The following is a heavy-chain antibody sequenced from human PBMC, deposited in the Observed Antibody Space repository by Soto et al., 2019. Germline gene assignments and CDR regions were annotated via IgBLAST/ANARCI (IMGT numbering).Heavy chain of an antibody. CDR3: ARWLKEAGIGGSYYFGMDV. J-gene: IGHJ6*02. V-gene: IGHV1-69*13. CDR2: IIPIFGTA. Sequence: VQLVQSGAEVKKPGSSVKVSCKASGGTFTNYAFSWVRQAPGQGLEWLGGIIPIFGTADYAQKFQGRVTIAADESTTTAHMELSSLRPDETAVYYCARWLKEAGIGGSYYFGMDVLGQGTTVTVSS. CDR1: GGTFTNYA. D-gene: IGHD1-1*01.